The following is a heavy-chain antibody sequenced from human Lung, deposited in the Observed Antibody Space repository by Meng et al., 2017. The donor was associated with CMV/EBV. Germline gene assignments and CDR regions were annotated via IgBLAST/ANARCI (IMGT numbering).Heavy chain of an antibody. CDR1: GFTFSSYG. D-gene: IGHD3-3*01. Sequence: GESLKISCAASGFTFSSYGMHWVRQAPGKGLEWVAFLLYDGSKKYYADSVKGRSTISRDNSKNTLYLQMNSLRAEDTAVYYCAKISDFWSGSDVWGQGTTVTVSS. J-gene: IGHJ6*02. CDR3: AKISDFWSGSDV. V-gene: IGHV3-30*02. CDR2: LLYDGSKK.